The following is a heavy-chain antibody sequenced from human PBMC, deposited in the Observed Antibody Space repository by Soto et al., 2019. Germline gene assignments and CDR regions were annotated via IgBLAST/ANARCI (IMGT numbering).Heavy chain of an antibody. CDR1: GGSIRSSTYY. J-gene: IGHJ4*02. V-gene: IGHV4-39*01. CDR3: ARHVRGFYGSGSYDLFDY. Sequence: QLQLQESGPGLVKPSETLSLTCTVSGGSIRSSTYYWGWIRQPPGKGLEWIGSTNHNPSLKSRVTISVDTSKNQFSLNLNSVTAADTAVYYCARHVRGFYGSGSYDLFDYWGQGTLVTVSS. CDR2: T. D-gene: IGHD3-10*01.